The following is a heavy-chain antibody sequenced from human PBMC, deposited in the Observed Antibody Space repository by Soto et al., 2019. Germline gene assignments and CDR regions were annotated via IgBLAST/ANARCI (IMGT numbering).Heavy chain of an antibody. Sequence: SETLSLTCSVSGGSISSGSYFWGWIRQPPGKGLEWIGSIYYSGSTYYNPSLKSRVTVSVDTSKNQFSLNLSSVTAADTAVYYCARLGDYYQAFDYWGQGTLVTVSS. V-gene: IGHV4-39*07. D-gene: IGHD3-22*01. CDR1: GGSISSGSYF. J-gene: IGHJ4*02. CDR3: ARLGDYYQAFDY. CDR2: IYYSGST.